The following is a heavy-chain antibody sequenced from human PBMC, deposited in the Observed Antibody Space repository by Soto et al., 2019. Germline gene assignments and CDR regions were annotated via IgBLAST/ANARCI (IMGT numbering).Heavy chain of an antibody. CDR2: IKSKTDGGTT. D-gene: IGHD6-19*01. CDR1: GFTFSNAW. Sequence: GGSLRLSCAASGFTFSNAWMSRVRHAPGKGLGGVGRIKSKTDGGTTDYAAPVKGRFNISRDDSKDTPYLQMNSMKTEDTAVYYCTTPPIPGIAVAGRVYYYYGMDVWGQGTTVTVS. J-gene: IGHJ6*02. CDR3: TTPPIPGIAVAGRVYYYYGMDV. V-gene: IGHV3-15*01.